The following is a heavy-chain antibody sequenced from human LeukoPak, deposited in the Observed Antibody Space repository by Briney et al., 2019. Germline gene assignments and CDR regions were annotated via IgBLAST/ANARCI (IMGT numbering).Heavy chain of an antibody. CDR3: ARRGGSSSRRSPIDY. V-gene: IGHV3-7*01. D-gene: IGHD6-6*01. J-gene: IGHJ4*02. CDR1: GFTFSSYA. CDR2: IKQDGSQR. Sequence: GGSLRLSCAASGFTFSSYAMNWVRQAPGKGLEWVANIKQDGSQRYYVDSVRGRFTISRDNAKNSLFLQMNGLRAEDTAVYYCARRGGSSSRRSPIDYWGQGTLVTVSS.